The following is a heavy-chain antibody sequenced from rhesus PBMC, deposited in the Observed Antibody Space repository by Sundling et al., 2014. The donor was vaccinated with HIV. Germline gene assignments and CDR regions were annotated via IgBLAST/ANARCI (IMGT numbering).Heavy chain of an antibody. CDR2: ISGGGGGT. D-gene: IGHD1-44*01. CDR3: ARDVGWGGFDY. V-gene: IGHV4-173*01. CDR1: GGSISTYS. Sequence: QVQLQESGPGLVKPSEALSLTCAVSGGSISTYSWSWIRQSPGKGLEWIGFISGGGGGTNYNPSLKSRVTISTDTSKSQFSLRLTSVTAADTAVYYCARDVGWGGFDYWGQGVLVTVPS. J-gene: IGHJ4*01.